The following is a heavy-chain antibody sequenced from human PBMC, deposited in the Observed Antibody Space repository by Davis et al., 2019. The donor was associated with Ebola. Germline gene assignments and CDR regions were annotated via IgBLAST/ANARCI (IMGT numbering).Heavy chain of an antibody. CDR1: GFTFSDYY. CDR2: ISSNSTNK. J-gene: IGHJ4*02. V-gene: IGHV3-11*06. D-gene: IGHD3-22*01. Sequence: PGGFLRLSCAASGFTFSDYYMSWIRQAPGKGPEWVSYISSNSTNKKYADSVKGRFTTSRDDAKNSLYLQMNSLRAEDTAVYYCAREAYYYDSTGYYYDIPDLFDYWGQGTLVTVSS. CDR3: AREAYYYDSTGYYYDIPDLFDY.